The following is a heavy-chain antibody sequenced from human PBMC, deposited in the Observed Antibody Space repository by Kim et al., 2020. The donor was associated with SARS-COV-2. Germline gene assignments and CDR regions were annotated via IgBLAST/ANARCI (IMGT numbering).Heavy chain of an antibody. CDR3: ARGPFFGYSYGYDFDSFDY. CDR2: INSDGSST. V-gene: IGHV3-74*01. J-gene: IGHJ4*02. Sequence: GGSLRLSCAASGFTFSSYWMHWVRQAPGKGLVWVSRINSDGSSTSYADSVKGRFTISRDNAKNTLYLQMNSLRAEDTAVYYCARGPFFGYSYGYDFDSFDYWGQGTLVTVSS. D-gene: IGHD5-18*01. CDR1: GFTFSSYW.